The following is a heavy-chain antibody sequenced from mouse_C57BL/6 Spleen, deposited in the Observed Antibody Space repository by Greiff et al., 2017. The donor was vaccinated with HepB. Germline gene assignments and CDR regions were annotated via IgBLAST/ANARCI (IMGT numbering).Heavy chain of an antibody. CDR2: ISSGSSTI. CDR3: ARAYDGYLYYFDY. D-gene: IGHD2-3*01. J-gene: IGHJ2*01. CDR1: GFTFSDYG. V-gene: IGHV5-17*01. Sequence: EVMLVESGGGLVKPGGSLKLSCAASGFTFSDYGMHWVRQAPEKGLEWVAYISSGSSTIYYADTVKGRFTISRYNAKNTLFLQMTRLRSEDTAMYYCARAYDGYLYYFDYWGQGTTLTVSS.